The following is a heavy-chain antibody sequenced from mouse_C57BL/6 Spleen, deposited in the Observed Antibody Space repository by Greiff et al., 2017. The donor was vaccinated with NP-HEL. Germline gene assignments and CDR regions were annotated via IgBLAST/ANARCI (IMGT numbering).Heavy chain of an antibody. V-gene: IGHV14-4*01. CDR2: IDPENGDT. Sequence: VQLQQSGAELVRPGASVKLSCTASGFNIKDDYMHWVKQRPEQGLEWIGWIDPENGDTEYASKFQGKATITADTSSNTAYLQLSSLTSEDTAVYYCTTWGNYRFDYWGQGTTLTVSS. D-gene: IGHD2-1*01. CDR1: GFNIKDDY. J-gene: IGHJ2*01. CDR3: TTWGNYRFDY.